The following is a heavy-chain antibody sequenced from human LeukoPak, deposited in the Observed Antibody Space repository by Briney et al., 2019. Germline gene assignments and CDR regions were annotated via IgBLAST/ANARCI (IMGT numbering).Heavy chain of an antibody. CDR1: GGSIRGYY. V-gene: IGHV4-59*01. Sequence: SETLSLTCTVSGGSIRGYYWSWIRQPRGKGLEWIAYINYSGSTNYNPSLKSRVAMSVDTSKNQFSLKLSSVTAADTAVYYCATYSSSLEYFHPWGQGTLVTVSS. D-gene: IGHD6-13*01. CDR2: INYSGST. CDR3: ATYSSSLEYFHP. J-gene: IGHJ1*01.